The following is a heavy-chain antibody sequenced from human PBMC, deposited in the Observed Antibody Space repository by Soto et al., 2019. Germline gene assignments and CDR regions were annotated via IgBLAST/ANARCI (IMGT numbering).Heavy chain of an antibody. V-gene: IGHV3-33*01. CDR2: IWNDGNGY. J-gene: IGHJ6*02. CDR3: ARRQISPPARGAASARGVIDV. D-gene: IGHD6-13*01. Sequence: QVQLVESGGGVVQPGRSLRLSCAASGFNFNNYGMHWVRQAPDKGLEWVAVIWNDGNGYYYANSVKGRFTISRDNSKNTLFLQMSSLRAEDTAVYYCARRQISPPARGAASARGVIDVWGQGTTVTVA. CDR1: GFNFNNYG.